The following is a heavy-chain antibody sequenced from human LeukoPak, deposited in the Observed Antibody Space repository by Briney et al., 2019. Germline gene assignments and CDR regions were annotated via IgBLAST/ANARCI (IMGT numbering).Heavy chain of an antibody. CDR3: ARDIGGYYYSFDY. Sequence: GGSLRLSCVASGFTFSSYSMNWVRQAPGKGLEWVSSISSSSSYIYYADSVKGRFTFSRDNAKNSLSLQMNSLRAEDTAVYYCARDIGGYYYSFDYWGQGTLSPSPQ. CDR1: GFTFSSYS. J-gene: IGHJ4*02. D-gene: IGHD3-22*01. CDR2: ISSSSSYI. V-gene: IGHV3-21*01.